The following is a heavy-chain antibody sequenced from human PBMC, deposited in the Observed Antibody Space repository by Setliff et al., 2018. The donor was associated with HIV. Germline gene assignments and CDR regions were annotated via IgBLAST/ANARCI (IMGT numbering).Heavy chain of an antibody. CDR1: GGSISSSNW. Sequence: PSETLSLTCAVSGGSISSSNWWSWVRQPPGKGLEWIGSIYYSGNTYYNPSLKSRVTISTDTSRNQFSLRLSSVTAADTAVYYCARAIRRAPPSDYLPGDRFDSWGQGTLVTVSS. CDR3: ARAIRRAPPSDYLPGDRFDS. V-gene: IGHV4-4*02. D-gene: IGHD4-17*01. J-gene: IGHJ4*02. CDR2: IYYSGNT.